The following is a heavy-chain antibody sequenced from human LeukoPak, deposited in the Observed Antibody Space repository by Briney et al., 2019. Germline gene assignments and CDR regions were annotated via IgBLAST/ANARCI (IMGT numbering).Heavy chain of an antibody. CDR1: VGSPSRGTSY. J-gene: IGHJ4*02. Sequence: SPSLSRALSVGSPSRGTSYCSCASHHPGDGMEWIEYIYSSGSPYYNPSLKSRVTISVDTSKNQLSLKLGSVTAADTAVYDWARAHWGFDYWGQGTLVTVSS. V-gene: IGHV4-31*02. D-gene: IGHD3-16*01. CDR2: IYSSGSP. CDR3: ARAHWGFDY.